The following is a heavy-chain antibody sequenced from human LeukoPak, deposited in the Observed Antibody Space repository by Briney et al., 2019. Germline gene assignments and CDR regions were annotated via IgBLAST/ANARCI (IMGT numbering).Heavy chain of an antibody. V-gene: IGHV1-2*02. D-gene: IGHD6-13*01. CDR1: GYTFTGHY. Sequence: ASVKVSCKASGYTFTGHYMHWVRQAPGQGLEWMGWINPNSGGTKFVQKFQGRVTMTRDTSISTAYMELSGLTSDDTAVYYCARDAFTGFSSSWYGDYWGQGTLVTVSS. CDR2: INPNSGGT. CDR3: ARDAFTGFSSSWYGDY. J-gene: IGHJ4*02.